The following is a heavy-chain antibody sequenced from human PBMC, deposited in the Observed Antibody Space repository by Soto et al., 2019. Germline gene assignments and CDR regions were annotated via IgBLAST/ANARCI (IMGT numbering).Heavy chain of an antibody. Sequence: ASVKVSCKASGYTFTSYGISWVRQAPGQGLEWMGWISAYNGNTNYAQKLQGRVTMTTDTSTSTAYMELRSLRSDDTAVYYCARDSKIGYCSGGSCPLLFDPWGQGTLVTVSS. J-gene: IGHJ5*02. D-gene: IGHD2-15*01. CDR1: GYTFTSYG. V-gene: IGHV1-18*01. CDR3: ARDSKIGYCSGGSCPLLFDP. CDR2: ISAYNGNT.